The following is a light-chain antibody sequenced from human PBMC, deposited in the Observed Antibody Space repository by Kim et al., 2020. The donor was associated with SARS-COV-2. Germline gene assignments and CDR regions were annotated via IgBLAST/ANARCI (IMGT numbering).Light chain of an antibody. V-gene: IGLV3-1*01. Sequence: SVSHGQTTITPMSGGKVGHKNACRYQRKPGRPPEPVIYQDSKRPSGIPERFAGSNSGKTATLTISGTQAMDEADYYCQAWDSSTVVFGGGTQLTVL. J-gene: IGLJ2*01. CDR2: QDS. CDR3: QAWDSSTVV. CDR1: KVGHKN.